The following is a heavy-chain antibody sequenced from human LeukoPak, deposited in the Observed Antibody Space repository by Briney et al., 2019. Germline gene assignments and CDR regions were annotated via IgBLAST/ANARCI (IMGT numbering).Heavy chain of an antibody. CDR2: IIPILGIA. CDR3: ARGRATDAFDI. V-gene: IGHV1-69*04. J-gene: IGHJ3*02. D-gene: IGHD5-12*01. Sequence: HGASAKVSCKASGGTFSSYAISWVRQAPGQGLEWMGRIIPILGIANYAQKFQGRVTITADKSTSTAYMELSSLRSEDTAVYYCARGRATDAFDIWGQGTMVTVSS. CDR1: GGTFSSYA.